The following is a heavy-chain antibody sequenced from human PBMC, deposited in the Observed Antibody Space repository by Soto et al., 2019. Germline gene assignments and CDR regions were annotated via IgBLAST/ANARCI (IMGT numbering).Heavy chain of an antibody. CDR2: ISSSSSTI. CDR3: ARGVELLDAFDI. Sequence: AGGSLRLSCAASGFTFGSYSMNWVRQAPGKGLEWVSYISSSSSTIYYADSVKGRFTISRDNAKNSMYLQMNSLRDEDTAVYYCARGVELLDAFDIWGQGTMVTVSS. D-gene: IGHD1-7*01. CDR1: GFTFGSYS. V-gene: IGHV3-48*02. J-gene: IGHJ3*02.